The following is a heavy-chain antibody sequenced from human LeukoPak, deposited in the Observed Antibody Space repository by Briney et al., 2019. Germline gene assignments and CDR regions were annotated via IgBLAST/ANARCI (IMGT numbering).Heavy chain of an antibody. J-gene: IGHJ5*02. CDR1: GGSIRSSYYY. CDR3: VREVKGYGSSWYQNWFDP. V-gene: IGHV4-30-4*08. Sequence: SETLSLTCTVSGGSIRSSYYYWGWIRQPPGKGLEWIGYIYYSGSTYYNPSLKSRVTTSIDTSKNQFSLKMSSVTAADTAVYYCVREVKGYGSSWYQNWFDPWGQGTLVTVSS. CDR2: IYYSGST. D-gene: IGHD6-13*01.